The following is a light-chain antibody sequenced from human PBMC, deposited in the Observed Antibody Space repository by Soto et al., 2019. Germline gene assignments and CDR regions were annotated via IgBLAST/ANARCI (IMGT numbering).Light chain of an antibody. J-gene: IGLJ1*01. CDR3: SSYASGGSYV. CDR1: SSDVGGYNA. V-gene: IGLV2-14*03. CDR2: GVS. Sequence: QSVLTQPASVSGSPGQSITISCSGSSSDVGGYNAVSWYQQHPGKAPKLVIYGVSDRPSGISSRFSASKSGNTASLTISGLQAEDEADYYCSSYASGGSYVFGTGTKVTVL.